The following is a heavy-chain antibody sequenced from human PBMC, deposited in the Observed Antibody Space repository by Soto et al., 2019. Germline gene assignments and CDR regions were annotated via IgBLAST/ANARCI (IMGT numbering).Heavy chain of an antibody. D-gene: IGHD2-2*01. CDR3: AKEKGGYCISTSCYARGWFDP. CDR2: ISYDGSNK. CDR1: GFTFSSYG. J-gene: IGHJ5*02. Sequence: QVQLVESGGGVVQPGRSLRLSCAASGFTFSSYGMHWVRQAPGKGLEWVAVISYDGSNKYYADSVKGRFTISRDNSKNXLXLXXNSLRAEDTAVYYCAKEKGGYCISTSCYARGWFDPWGQGTLVTVSS. V-gene: IGHV3-30*18.